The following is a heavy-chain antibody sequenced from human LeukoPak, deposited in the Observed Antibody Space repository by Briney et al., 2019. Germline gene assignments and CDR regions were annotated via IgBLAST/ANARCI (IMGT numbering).Heavy chain of an antibody. CDR1: GYSFTSYW. CDR3: ARQGRGDGYNSANFYFDY. CDR2: IYPGDSDT. Sequence: GEPLKISCKGSGYSFTSYWIGWVRQMPGKGLEWMGIIYPGDSDTRYSPSFQGQVTISADKSISTAYLQWSSLKASDTAMYYCARQGRGDGYNSANFYFDYWGQGTLVTVSS. V-gene: IGHV5-51*01. J-gene: IGHJ4*02. D-gene: IGHD5-24*01.